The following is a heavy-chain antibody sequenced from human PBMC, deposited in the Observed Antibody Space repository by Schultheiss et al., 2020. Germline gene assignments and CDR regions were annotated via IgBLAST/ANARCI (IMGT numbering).Heavy chain of an antibody. CDR1: GGSISSYY. D-gene: IGHD5-24*01. Sequence: SQTLSLTCTVSGGSISSYYWSWIRQHPGKGLEWIGYIYYSGSTNYNPSLKSRVTISVDTSSKQFSLQLSSVTAADTAVYYCAKGDIARDGYNYGYFQHWGQGTLVTVSS. V-gene: IGHV4-59*01. CDR2: IYYSGST. J-gene: IGHJ1*01. CDR3: AKGDIARDGYNYGYFQH.